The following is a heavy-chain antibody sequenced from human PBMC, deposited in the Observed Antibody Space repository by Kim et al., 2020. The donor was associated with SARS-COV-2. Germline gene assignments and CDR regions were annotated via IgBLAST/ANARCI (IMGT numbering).Heavy chain of an antibody. CDR1: GHFFTRDS. CDR2: IDCGNGNT. D-gene: IGHD3-16*01. V-gene: IGHV1-3*01. CDR3: LGGFYFDY. J-gene: IGHJ4*02. Sequence: ASVKVSCKTSGHFFTRDSIHWVRQAPGQGLEWMGGIDCGNGNTIYSQKFRGRVTFTTDTSASTAYMELSFLRSEDSAVYYYLGGFYFDYWGQGTLVTVSS.